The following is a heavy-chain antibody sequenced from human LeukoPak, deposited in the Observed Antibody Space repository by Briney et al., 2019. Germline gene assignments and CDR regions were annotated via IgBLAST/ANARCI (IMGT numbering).Heavy chain of an antibody. D-gene: IGHD6-19*01. Sequence: GGSLRLSCAASGFTFSSYSMNWVRQAPGKGLEWVSSISSSSSYIYYADSVKGRFTISRDNSKNTLYLQMNSLRAEDTAVYYCATTYSSGWYELDYWGQGTLVTVSS. CDR2: ISSSSSYI. V-gene: IGHV3-21*01. CDR1: GFTFSSYS. J-gene: IGHJ4*02. CDR3: ATTYSSGWYELDY.